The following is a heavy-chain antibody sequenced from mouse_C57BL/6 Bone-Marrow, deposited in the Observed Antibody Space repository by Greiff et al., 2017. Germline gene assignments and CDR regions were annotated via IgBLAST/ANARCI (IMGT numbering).Heavy chain of an antibody. CDR1: GYTFTDHT. Sequence: QVQLQQSDAELVKPGASVKISCKVSGYTFTDHTIHWMKQRPEQGLEWIGYIYPRDGSTKYNEKFKGKATFTAYKSSSTASMQLHSLTSEDSAVYFCARRSGYHWYCDVWGTGTTVTVSS. J-gene: IGHJ1*03. CDR3: ARRSGYHWYCDV. CDR2: IYPRDGST. V-gene: IGHV1-78*01. D-gene: IGHD2-2*01.